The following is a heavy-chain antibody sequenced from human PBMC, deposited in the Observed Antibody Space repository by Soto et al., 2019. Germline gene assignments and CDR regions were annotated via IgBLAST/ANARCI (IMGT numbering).Heavy chain of an antibody. CDR1: GYTLTTYD. CDR2: MNPYSGNT. D-gene: IGHD6-25*01. V-gene: IGHV1-8*01. Sequence: ASVKVSCKASGYTLTTYDISWVRQATGQGLEWMGWMNPYSGNTGYAQKFQGRVTVTRNTSISTVYMELSGLRPDDTAMYYCARRKERSGPHYFDYWGQGSQVTVSS. J-gene: IGHJ4*02. CDR3: ARRKERSGPHYFDY.